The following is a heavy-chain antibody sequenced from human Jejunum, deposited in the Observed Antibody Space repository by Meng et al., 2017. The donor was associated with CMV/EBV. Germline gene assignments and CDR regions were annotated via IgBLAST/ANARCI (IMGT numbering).Heavy chain of an antibody. CDR1: DDNFRSYV. D-gene: IGHD5-18*01. Sequence: TVSDDNFRSYVKNWVRQAPGQGLEWMGWIRYYNGNTKYAQRLQGRLTMTHGTSTKTAYMELTRLTSDDTAVYFCARSGINTYGFFDHWGQGSLVTVSS. J-gene: IGHJ4*02. CDR3: ARSGINTYGFFDH. CDR2: IRYYNGNT. V-gene: IGHV1-18*01.